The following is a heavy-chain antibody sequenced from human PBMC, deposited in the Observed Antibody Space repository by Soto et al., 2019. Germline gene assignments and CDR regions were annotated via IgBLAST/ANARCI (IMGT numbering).Heavy chain of an antibody. CDR3: ARVPFGGSYLYFDY. V-gene: IGHV4-31*03. CDR1: GGSISSGGYY. D-gene: IGHD1-26*01. Sequence: SETLSLTCTVSGGSISSGGYYWSWIRQHPGKGLEWIGYIYYSGSTYYNPSLKSRVTISVDTSKNQFSLKLSSVTAADTAVYYCARVPFGGSYLYFDYWGQGTLVTVSS. CDR2: IYYSGST. J-gene: IGHJ4*02.